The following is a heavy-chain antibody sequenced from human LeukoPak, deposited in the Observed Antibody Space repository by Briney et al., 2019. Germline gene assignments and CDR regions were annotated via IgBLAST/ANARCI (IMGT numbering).Heavy chain of an antibody. CDR3: ARGSTMVGLTFDY. CDR2: IYYSGST. Sequence: PSQTLSLTCTVSGGSISSGDYYWSWIRQPPGKGLEWIGYIYYSGSTYYNASLKSLVTISVDTSKNQLSLKLSSVTAADTAVYYCARGSTMVGLTFDYWGQGTLVTVSS. CDR1: GGSISSGDYY. J-gene: IGHJ4*02. V-gene: IGHV4-30-4*08. D-gene: IGHD3-10*02.